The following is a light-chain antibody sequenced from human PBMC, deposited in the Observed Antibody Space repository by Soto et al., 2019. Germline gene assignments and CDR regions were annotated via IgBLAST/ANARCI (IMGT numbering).Light chain of an antibody. CDR3: QTWDGSTAV. J-gene: IGLJ1*01. CDR2: QDT. V-gene: IGLV3-1*01. Sequence: SYELTQPPLVSVSPGQTASITCSGDYLGNKYTSWYQQKPGQSPVLVIYQDTKRPSGIPERFPGSTSGNTATLTISGTQAADESDYYCQTWDGSTAVFGAGTKLTVL. CDR1: YLGNKY.